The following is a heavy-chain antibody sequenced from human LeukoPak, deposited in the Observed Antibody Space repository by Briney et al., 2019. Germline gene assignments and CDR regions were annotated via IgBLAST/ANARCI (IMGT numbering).Heavy chain of an antibody. V-gene: IGHV3-48*01. CDR2: ISISSRTK. J-gene: IGHJ4*02. D-gene: IGHD4-17*01. CDR3: ARDVYGDYGSDY. Sequence: GGPLRLSCAVFGFTFSSYRMNGGGRAPGKGGEGVSHISISSRTKYYADPVKGGSTISRDNAKNSLYLQMNSLRAEDTAVYYCARDVYGDYGSDYWGQGTLVTVSS. CDR1: GFTFSSYR.